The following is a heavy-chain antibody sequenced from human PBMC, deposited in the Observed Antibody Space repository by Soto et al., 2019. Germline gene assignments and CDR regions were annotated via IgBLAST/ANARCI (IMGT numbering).Heavy chain of an antibody. CDR2: IHWNDDN. V-gene: IGHV2-5*01. CDR3: IHRRVNGGMDH. Sequence: QITLKESGPTLVKPTQTLTLTCTFSGFSLSTSGVGVGCVRQPPGKALEWLAVIHWNDDNHYTSSLKTRLTVTKDITKNQVDFTMTNMDPVDTGTYYCIHRRVNGGMDHWGPGILVTVSS. J-gene: IGHJ4*02. CDR1: GFSLSTSGVG.